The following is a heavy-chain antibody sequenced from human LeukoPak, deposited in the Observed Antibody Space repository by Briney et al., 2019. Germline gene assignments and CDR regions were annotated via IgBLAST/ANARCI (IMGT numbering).Heavy chain of an antibody. J-gene: IGHJ6*02. Sequence: APVKVSCKASGGTFSSYAISWVRQAPGQGLEWMGGIIPIFGTANYAQKFQGRVTITADESTSTAYMELSSLRSEDTAVYYCARGGIVVVPAAIPYYYYGMDVWGQGTTVTVSS. CDR1: GGTFSSYA. CDR2: IIPIFGTA. D-gene: IGHD2-2*02. V-gene: IGHV1-69*13. CDR3: ARGGIVVVPAAIPYYYYGMDV.